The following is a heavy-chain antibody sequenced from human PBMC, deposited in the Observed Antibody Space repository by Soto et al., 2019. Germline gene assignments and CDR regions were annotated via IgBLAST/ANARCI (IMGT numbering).Heavy chain of an antibody. CDR2: INPSGGST. J-gene: IGHJ3*02. CDR3: ARDTEKTVDGNDAFDI. Sequence: ASVKVSCKASGYTFTSYYMHWVRQAPGQGLEWMGIINPSGGSTSYAQKFQGRVTMTRDTSTSTVYMELSSLRSEDTAVYYCARDTEKTVDGNDAFDISGQGTMVTVSS. V-gene: IGHV1-46*03. CDR1: GYTFTSYY. D-gene: IGHD6-19*01.